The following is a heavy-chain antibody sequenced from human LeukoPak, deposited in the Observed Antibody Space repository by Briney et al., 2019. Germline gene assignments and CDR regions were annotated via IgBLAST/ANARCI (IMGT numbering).Heavy chain of an antibody. V-gene: IGHV1-46*01. CDR1: GYTFTGYY. CDR2: INPSGGST. CDR3: AREMRTYGYYYYGMDV. Sequence: ASVKVSCKASGYTFTGYYMHWVRQAPGQGLEWMGIINPSGGSTSYAQKFQGRVTMTRDTSTSTVYMELSSLRSEDTAVYYCAREMRTYGYYYYGMDVWGQGTTVTVSS. D-gene: IGHD4-17*01. J-gene: IGHJ6*02.